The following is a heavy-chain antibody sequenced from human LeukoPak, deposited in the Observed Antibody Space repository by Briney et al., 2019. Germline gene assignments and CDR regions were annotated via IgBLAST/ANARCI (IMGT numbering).Heavy chain of an antibody. CDR1: GGTFSSYA. J-gene: IGHJ6*03. Sequence: ASVKVSCKASGGTFSSYAISWVRQAPGQGLEWMGGIIPIFGTANYAQKFQGRVTITADKSTSTAYMELSSLRSEDTAVYYCARSLKFPNCSSTSCYARGYYYYYYYMDVWGKGTTVTVSS. D-gene: IGHD2-2*01. V-gene: IGHV1-69*06. CDR2: IIPIFGTA. CDR3: ARSLKFPNCSSTSCYARGYYYYYYYMDV.